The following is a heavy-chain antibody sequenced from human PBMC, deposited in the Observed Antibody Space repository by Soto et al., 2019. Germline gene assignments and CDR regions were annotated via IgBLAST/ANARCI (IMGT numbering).Heavy chain of an antibody. J-gene: IGHJ4*01. CDR1: GDSVSSNSVA. CDR2: TYYRSRWYN. D-gene: IGHD6-13*01. Sequence: SHTLSLPCVISGDSVSSNSVAWNWIRQSPSRGLEWLGRTYYRSRWYNDYAVSVKSRMSINPDTSKNLFSLQLNSVTPEDTAVYYFAIIAYRSNTPYFDACGQGTLVTVSS. CDR3: AIIAYRSNTPYFDA. V-gene: IGHV6-1*01.